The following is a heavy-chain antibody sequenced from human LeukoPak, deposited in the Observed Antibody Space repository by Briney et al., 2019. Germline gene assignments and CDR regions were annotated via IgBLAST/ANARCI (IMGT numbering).Heavy chain of an antibody. J-gene: IGHJ4*02. D-gene: IGHD3-9*01. CDR3: ARAAYDILTGYYTPSYYFDY. CDR1: GYTFTSYG. V-gene: IGHV1-18*01. CDR2: ISAYYGNT. Sequence: ASVKVSCKASGYTFTSYGISWVRQAPGQGLEWMGWISAYYGNTNYAQKLQGRVTMTTDTSTSTAYMELRSLRSDDTAVYYCARAAYDILTGYYTPSYYFDYWGQGTLVTVSS.